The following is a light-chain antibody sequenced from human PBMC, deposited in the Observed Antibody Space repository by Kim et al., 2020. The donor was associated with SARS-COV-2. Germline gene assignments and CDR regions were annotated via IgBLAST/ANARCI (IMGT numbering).Light chain of an antibody. CDR1: QSVSSN. CDR2: GAY. V-gene: IGKV3-15*01. J-gene: IGKJ5*01. CDR3: QQYNNWPLN. Sequence: MMTQSPATLSMSPGERASLSCRASQSVSSNLAWYQQKPGQPPRLLIYGAYTRATGIPARFSGSGSGTEFTLTISSLQSEDFAVYYCQQYNNWPLNFGQGTRLEIK.